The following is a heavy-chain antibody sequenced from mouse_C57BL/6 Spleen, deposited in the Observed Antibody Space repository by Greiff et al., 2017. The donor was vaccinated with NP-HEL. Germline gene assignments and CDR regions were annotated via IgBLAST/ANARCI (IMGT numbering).Heavy chain of an antibody. D-gene: IGHD1-1*01. Sequence: VQLKESGGGLVKPGGSLKLSCAASGFTFSDYGMHWVRQAPEKGLEWVAYISSGSSTIYYADTVKGRFTISRDNAKNTLFLQMTSLRSEDTAMYYCARPHYYGSSPLFAYWGQRTLVTVSA. V-gene: IGHV5-17*01. CDR3: ARPHYYGSSPLFAY. J-gene: IGHJ3*01. CDR1: GFTFSDYG. CDR2: ISSGSSTI.